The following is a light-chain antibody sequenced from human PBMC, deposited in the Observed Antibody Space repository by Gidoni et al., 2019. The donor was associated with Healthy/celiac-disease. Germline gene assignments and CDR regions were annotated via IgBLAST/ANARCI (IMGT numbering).Light chain of an antibody. CDR1: QDISNY. CDR2: DAS. Sequence: DIQMTQSPSSLSASEGDRVTITCQASQDISNYLNWYQQKPGKAPKLLIYDASNLETGVPSRFSGSGSGTDFTFTISSLQPEDIATYYCQQYDNLPFTFXPXTKVDIK. V-gene: IGKV1-33*01. J-gene: IGKJ3*01. CDR3: QQYDNLPFT.